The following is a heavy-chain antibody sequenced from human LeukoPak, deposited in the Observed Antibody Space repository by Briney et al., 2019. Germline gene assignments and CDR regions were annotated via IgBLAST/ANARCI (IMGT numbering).Heavy chain of an antibody. CDR3: GKYLQTTVGANDY. CDR1: GGSISSYY. D-gene: IGHD1-26*01. J-gene: IGHJ4*02. CDR2: IYTSGST. Sequence: SETLSLTCTVSGGSISSYYWSWIRQPAGKGLEGIGRIYTSGSTNYNPSLKSRVTMSVDTSKNQFSLKLSSVTAADTAVYYCGKYLQTTVGANDYWGQGTLVTVSS. V-gene: IGHV4-4*07.